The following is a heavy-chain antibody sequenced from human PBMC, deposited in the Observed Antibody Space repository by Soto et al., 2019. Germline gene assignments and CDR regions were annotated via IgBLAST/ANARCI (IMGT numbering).Heavy chain of an antibody. CDR1: GYTFTSYG. CDR2: ISPYNGNT. J-gene: IGHJ6*02. V-gene: IGHV1-18*01. CDR3: ARGIGGLFGVAYYYGMDV. D-gene: IGHD3-16*01. Sequence: QVQLVQSGAEVKKPGASVKVSCKASGYTFTSYGISWVRQAPGQGLEWMGWISPYNGNTNYAQKRQGTVTMTTDTSTSTAYMDLRSLRSDDTAVYYCARGIGGLFGVAYYYGMDVWGQGTTVTVSS.